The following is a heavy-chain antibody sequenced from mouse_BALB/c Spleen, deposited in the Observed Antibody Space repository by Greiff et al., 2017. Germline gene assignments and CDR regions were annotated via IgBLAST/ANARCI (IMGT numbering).Heavy chain of an antibody. J-gene: IGHJ4*01. CDR3: ARTIEDAMDY. V-gene: IGHV1S29*02. CDR1: GYTFTDYN. CDR2: IYPYNGGT. Sequence: EVQLQQSGPELVKPGASVKISCKASGYTFTDYNMHWVKQSHGKSLEWIGYIYPYNGGTGYNQKFKSKATLTVDNSSSTAYMELRSLTSEDSAVYYCARTIEDAMDYWGQGTSVTVSA. D-gene: IGHD2-12*01.